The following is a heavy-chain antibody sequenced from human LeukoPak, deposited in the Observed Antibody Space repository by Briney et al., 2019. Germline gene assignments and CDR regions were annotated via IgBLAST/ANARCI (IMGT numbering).Heavy chain of an antibody. Sequence: GGSVTLPRGPCWFIHCLPLVQGVRPGRDKALVGLAYIAHHGNNKYYADSVKGRFTISRDNSKGSLYLQMNSLRADDTAVYYCAKDGSWSCTDWGQGTLVRVSS. CDR3: AKDGSWSCTD. V-gene: IGHV3-30*02. J-gene: IGHJ4*02. CDR1: WFIHCLPL. CDR2: IAHHGNNK. D-gene: IGHD2-8*02.